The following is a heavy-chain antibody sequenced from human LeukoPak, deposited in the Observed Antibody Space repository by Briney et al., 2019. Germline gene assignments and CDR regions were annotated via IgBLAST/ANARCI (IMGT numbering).Heavy chain of an antibody. Sequence: SETLSLTCTVSGYSISSGYYWGWIRQPPGKGLEWIGSIYHSGSTYYNPSLKSRVTISVDTSKNQFSLKLSSVTAADTAVYYCARGKLCSSTSCYYMGVWGKGTTVTVSS. CDR3: ARGKLCSSTSCYYMGV. J-gene: IGHJ6*03. D-gene: IGHD2-2*01. V-gene: IGHV4-38-2*02. CDR2: IYHSGST. CDR1: GYSISSGYY.